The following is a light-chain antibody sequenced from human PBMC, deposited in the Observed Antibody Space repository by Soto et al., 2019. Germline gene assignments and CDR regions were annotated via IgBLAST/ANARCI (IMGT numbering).Light chain of an antibody. CDR3: CSYAGSGHWV. V-gene: IGLV2-23*01. CDR2: EGS. CDR1: SSDVGSYNL. J-gene: IGLJ3*02. Sequence: QSVLTQPASVSGSPGQSITISCTGTSSDVGSYNLVSWYQQHPGKAPKLMIYEGSKRPSGVSNRFSGSKSDNTASLTISGLQAEDEADYYCCSYAGSGHWVFGGGTKVTVL.